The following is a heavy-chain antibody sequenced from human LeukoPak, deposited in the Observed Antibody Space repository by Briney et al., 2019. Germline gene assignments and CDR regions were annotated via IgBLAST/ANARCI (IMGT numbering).Heavy chain of an antibody. CDR1: GGSIKSYY. V-gene: IGHV4-59*08. CDR3: ARHGYSGYDLDY. J-gene: IGHJ4*02. CDR2: ISDNGRT. D-gene: IGHD5-12*01. Sequence: SETLSLTCSVSGGSIKSYYWNWLRQPPGKGLEWIGYISDNGRTNYNPSLESRATISLDTSKNQFFLKLSSVTAADTAVYYCARHGYSGYDLDYWGQGTLVTVSS.